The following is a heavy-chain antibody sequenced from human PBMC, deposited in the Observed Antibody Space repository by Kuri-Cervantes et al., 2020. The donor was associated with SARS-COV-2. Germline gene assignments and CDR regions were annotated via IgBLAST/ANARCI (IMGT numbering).Heavy chain of an antibody. J-gene: IGHJ3*02. D-gene: IGHD3-3*01. Sequence: ASVKVSCKAFGYTFTDYHMHWVRQAPGQGLEWMGWINPNSGGTNYARKFQGRVTMTRDTSISTAYMELSRLRSDDTAVYYCARDSFWSGYMAFDIWGRGTMVTVSS. CDR1: GYTFTDYH. V-gene: IGHV1-2*02. CDR2: INPNSGGT. CDR3: ARDSFWSGYMAFDI.